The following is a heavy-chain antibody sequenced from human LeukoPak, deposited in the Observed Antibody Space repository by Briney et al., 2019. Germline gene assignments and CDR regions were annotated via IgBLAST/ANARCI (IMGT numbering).Heavy chain of an antibody. CDR2: IRYDGSNK. CDR1: GFTFSTYG. V-gene: IGHV3-30*02. CDR3: ANSLEYYYYYMDV. Sequence: GGSLRLSCEASGFTFSTYGMHWVRQAPGKGLEWVAFIRYDGSNKYYADSVKGRFTISRDNSKNTLYLQMNSLRAEDTAVYYCANSLEYYYYYMDVWGKGTTVTVSS. J-gene: IGHJ6*03.